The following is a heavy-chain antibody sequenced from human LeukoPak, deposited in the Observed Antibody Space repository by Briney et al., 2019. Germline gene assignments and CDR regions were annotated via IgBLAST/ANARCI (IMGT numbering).Heavy chain of an antibody. D-gene: IGHD6-19*01. CDR3: AKGIYSSGWSYFDY. CDR1: GFTFSNSA. V-gene: IGHV3-23*01. Sequence: GGALRLSCAASGFTFSNSAMSWVRQAPGKGLEWVSTLSGSGITTYYADSVKGRFTISRDNSKNTLYLQMNSLRAEDTAVYYCAKGIYSSGWSYFDYWGHGTLVTVSS. CDR2: LSGSGITT. J-gene: IGHJ4*01.